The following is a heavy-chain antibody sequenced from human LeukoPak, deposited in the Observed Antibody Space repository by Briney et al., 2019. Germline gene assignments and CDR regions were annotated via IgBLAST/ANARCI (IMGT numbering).Heavy chain of an antibody. Sequence: GGSLRLSCAASGFTFSSYSMNWVRQAPGKGLEWVSSISSSSYIYYADSVKGRFTISRDNAKNSLYLQMNSLRAEDTAVYYCARDLDIIGRYYYDSSGYDPHAFDIWGQGTMVTVSS. CDR3: ARDLDIIGRYYYDSSGYDPHAFDI. J-gene: IGHJ3*02. V-gene: IGHV3-21*01. CDR2: ISSSSYI. CDR1: GFTFSSYS. D-gene: IGHD3-22*01.